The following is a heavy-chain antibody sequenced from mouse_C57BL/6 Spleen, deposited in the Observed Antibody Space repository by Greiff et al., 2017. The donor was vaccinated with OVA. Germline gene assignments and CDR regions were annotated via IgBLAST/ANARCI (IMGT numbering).Heavy chain of an antibody. V-gene: IGHV1-59*01. CDR1: GYTFTSYW. Sequence: LQQPGAELVRPGTSVKLSCKASGYTFTSYWMHWVKQRPGQGLEWIGVIDPSDSYTNYNQKFKGKATLTVDTSSSTAYMQLSSLTSEDSAVYYCARSRDQYFDVWGTGTTVTVSS. J-gene: IGHJ1*03. CDR2: IDPSDSYT. D-gene: IGHD3-1*01. CDR3: ARSRDQYFDV.